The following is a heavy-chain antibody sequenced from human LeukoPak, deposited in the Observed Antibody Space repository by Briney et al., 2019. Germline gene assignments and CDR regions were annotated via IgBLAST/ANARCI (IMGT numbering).Heavy chain of an antibody. CDR1: GYTFTGYY. CDR2: INPNSGGT. CDR3: ARDLGITGTTWGYYFDY. J-gene: IGHJ4*02. Sequence: GASVKVSCKASGYTFTGYYMHWVRQAPGQGLEWMGWINPNSGGTNYAQKFQGRVTMTRDTSISTAYMELSSLRSEDTAVYYCARDLGITGTTWGYYFDYWGQGTLVTVSS. D-gene: IGHD1-20*01. V-gene: IGHV1-2*02.